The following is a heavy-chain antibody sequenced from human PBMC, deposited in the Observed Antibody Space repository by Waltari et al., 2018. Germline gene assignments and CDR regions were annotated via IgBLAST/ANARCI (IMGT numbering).Heavy chain of an antibody. CDR1: GGSFTGHY. J-gene: IGHJ6*02. D-gene: IGHD6-19*01. Sequence: QLHLQQWGAGLLRPSETLSLTCGVDGGSFTGHYWSWIRQTPGKGLEWIGEVNQSGHTNYNPSLTSRVTISVDTSKSQFCLTLSSVTAADTAVYYCARGRGWEDLVAGDYYYGMDVWGQGTTVTVSS. CDR2: VNQSGHT. V-gene: IGHV4-34*01. CDR3: ARGRGWEDLVAGDYYYGMDV.